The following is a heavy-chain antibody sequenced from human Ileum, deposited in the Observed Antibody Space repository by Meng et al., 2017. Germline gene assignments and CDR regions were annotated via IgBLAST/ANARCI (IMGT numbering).Heavy chain of an antibody. J-gene: IGHJ4*02. CDR3: ARAGFYDTSGYPNAYFDY. V-gene: IGHV4-31*03. D-gene: IGHD3-22*01. Sequence: QVQLQESVPGLVRPSQTLSLTCTVSDGPFPDDDYWGWVRQHPGRGLEWIGYIYHTGSAYYNPSLKSRVTISVDTSKNQFSLELSSVTAADPAVYYRARAGFYDTSGYPNAYFDYWVQGTLVTVSS. CDR1: DGPFPDDDY. CDR2: IYHTGSA.